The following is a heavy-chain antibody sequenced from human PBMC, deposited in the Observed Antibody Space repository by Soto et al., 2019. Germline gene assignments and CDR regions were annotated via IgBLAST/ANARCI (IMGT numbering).Heavy chain of an antibody. D-gene: IGHD2-8*01. V-gene: IGHV3-30-3*02. J-gene: IGHJ4*02. Sequence: QVQLVDSGGGVVQPGRSLRLSCTTSGFLFNTYSMHWVRQAPGKGLEWVAVMSHDGSSTYYADSVKGRFTISRDNAKNSLYLQMNSLRAEDTALYYCAKDIGRDIVLMVYAGFDYWGQGTLVTVSS. CDR1: GFLFNTYS. CDR2: MSHDGSST. CDR3: AKDIGRDIVLMVYAGFDY.